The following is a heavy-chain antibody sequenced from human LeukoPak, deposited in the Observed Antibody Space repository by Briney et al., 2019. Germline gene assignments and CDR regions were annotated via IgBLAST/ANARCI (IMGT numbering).Heavy chain of an antibody. D-gene: IGHD2-15*01. V-gene: IGHV3-23*01. J-gene: IGHJ4*02. Sequence: GGSLRLSCAASGFTFSSSAMTWVRQAPGKGLEWVSVISGSGDSTFYADSVKGRFTIPRDSSKNAVYLQMNSLRAGDTAIYYCAKGMSGSCYSGLHCWGQGTLVTVSS. CDR3: AKGMSGSCYSGLHC. CDR2: ISGSGDST. CDR1: GFTFSSSA.